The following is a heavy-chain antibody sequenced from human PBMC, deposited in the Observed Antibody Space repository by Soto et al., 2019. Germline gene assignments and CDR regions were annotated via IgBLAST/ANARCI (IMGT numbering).Heavy chain of an antibody. J-gene: IGHJ4*02. D-gene: IGHD5-18*01. CDR3: ARDGGYSYGYPLDY. CDR2: ISSSGSTI. V-gene: IGHV3-48*03. CDR1: GFTFSSYE. Sequence: GGSLRLSCAASGFTFSSYEMNWVRQAPGKGLEWVSYISSSGSTIYYADSVRARFTISRDNAKNSLYLQMNSLRAEDTAVYYCARDGGYSYGYPLDYWGQGTLVTVSS.